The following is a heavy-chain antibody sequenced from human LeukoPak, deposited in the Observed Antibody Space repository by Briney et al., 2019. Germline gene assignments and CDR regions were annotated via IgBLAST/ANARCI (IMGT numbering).Heavy chain of an antibody. V-gene: IGHV3-21*01. CDR3: ARDPLPGGYYYGMDV. J-gene: IGHJ6*02. Sequence: PGGSLRLSCAASGFTFSSYSMNWVRQAPGKGLEWVSYISSGSTYMYYADSLKGRFTISRDNAKSSLYLQMNSLRAEDTAMYYCARDPLPGGYYYGMDVWGQGTTVTVSS. D-gene: IGHD3-10*01. CDR2: ISSGSTYM. CDR1: GFTFSSYS.